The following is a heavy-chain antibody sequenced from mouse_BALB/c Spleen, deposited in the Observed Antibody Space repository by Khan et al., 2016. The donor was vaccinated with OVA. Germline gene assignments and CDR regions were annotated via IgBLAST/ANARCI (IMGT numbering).Heavy chain of an antibody. CDR1: GYSFTNYY. D-gene: IGHD2-2*01. CDR2: IDPFSGGT. Sequence: EVKLKQSGPELMKPGASVKISCKASGYSFTNYYIHWVIQSHGKSLEWIGYIDPFSGGTTYNQKFKGKATLTVDKSSSTAYIHLSNLTSEDSAVYYCTRHGFVAWFTYWGQGTLVTVSA. V-gene: IGHV1S135*01. CDR3: TRHGFVAWFTY. J-gene: IGHJ3*01.